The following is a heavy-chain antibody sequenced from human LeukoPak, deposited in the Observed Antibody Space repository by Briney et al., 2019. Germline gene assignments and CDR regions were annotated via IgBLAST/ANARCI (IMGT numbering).Heavy chain of an antibody. CDR1: GFTFDDYA. Sequence: PGGSLRLSCAASGFTFDDYAMHWVRQAPGKGLEWVSGISWNSGSIGYADSVKGRFTISRDNAKNSLYLQMNSLRAEDTALYYCAKDKEVKGYFDWFNYWGQGTLVTVSS. CDR2: ISWNSGSI. V-gene: IGHV3-9*01. CDR3: AKDKEVKGYFDWFNY. D-gene: IGHD3-9*01. J-gene: IGHJ5*01.